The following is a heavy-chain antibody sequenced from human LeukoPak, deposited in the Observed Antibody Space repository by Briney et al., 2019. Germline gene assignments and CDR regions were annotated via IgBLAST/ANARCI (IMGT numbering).Heavy chain of an antibody. J-gene: IGHJ4*02. D-gene: IGHD3-3*01. V-gene: IGHV1-2*02. CDR1: GYTFTDYY. Sequence: GASVKVSRKASGYTFTDYYTHWVRQAPGQGLEWMGWINPNSGDTNYAQKFQGRVTMTRDTSISTAYMQLSGLTSGDTAVYYCARDRSEGLDYWGQGTLVTVSS. CDR2: INPNSGDT. CDR3: ARDRSEGLDY.